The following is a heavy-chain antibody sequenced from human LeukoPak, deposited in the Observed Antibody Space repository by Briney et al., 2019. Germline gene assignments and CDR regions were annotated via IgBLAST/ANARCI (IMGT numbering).Heavy chain of an antibody. CDR3: ARQKESSGAVFDY. CDR1: GGSISSGDYY. V-gene: IGHV4-61*08. CDR2: IYYSGST. D-gene: IGHD7-27*01. Sequence: SETLSLTCTVSGGSISSGDYYWSWIRQPPGKGLEWIGYIYYSGSTNYNPSLKSRVTISVDTSKNQFSLKLSSVTAADTAVYYCARQKESSGAVFDYWGQGTLVTVSS. J-gene: IGHJ4*02.